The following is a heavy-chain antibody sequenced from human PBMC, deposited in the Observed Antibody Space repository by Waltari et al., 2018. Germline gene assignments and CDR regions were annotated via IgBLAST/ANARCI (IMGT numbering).Heavy chain of an antibody. J-gene: IGHJ6*03. Sequence: QVQLQESGPGLVKPSETLSLTCTVSGGSISSYYWSWIRQPPGKGLEWIGYIYYSGSTNYNPSLKSRVTISVDTSKNQFYLKLSSVTAADTAVYYCASGGRSWEYYYYYYMDVWGKGTTVTVSS. D-gene: IGHD1-26*01. V-gene: IGHV4-59*01. CDR1: GGSISSYY. CDR2: IYYSGST. CDR3: ASGGRSWEYYYYYYMDV.